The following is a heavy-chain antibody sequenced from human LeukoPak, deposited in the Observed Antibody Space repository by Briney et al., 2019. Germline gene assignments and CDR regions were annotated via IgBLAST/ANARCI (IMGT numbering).Heavy chain of an antibody. Sequence: ASVKVSCKASGYTFTSYGISWVRQAPGQGLEWMGWISAYNGNTNYAQKLQGRVTMTTDTSTSTAYMELSSLRSEDTAVYYCATYDSSGYYSLGYYFDYWGQGTLVTVSS. CDR1: GYTFTSYG. CDR2: ISAYNGNT. J-gene: IGHJ4*02. V-gene: IGHV1-18*01. D-gene: IGHD3-22*01. CDR3: ATYDSSGYYSLGYYFDY.